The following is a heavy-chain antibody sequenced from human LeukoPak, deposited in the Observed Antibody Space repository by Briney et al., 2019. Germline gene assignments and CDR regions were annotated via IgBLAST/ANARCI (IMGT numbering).Heavy chain of an antibody. D-gene: IGHD3-22*01. J-gene: IGHJ2*01. V-gene: IGHV3-66*01. CDR1: GLTVSSNY. CDR3: ASRTYYDRSGPNWYFDL. Sequence: GGSLRLSCAASGLTVSSNYLSWVRQAPGRGLDWVSVIYGSGSTDYADSVKGRFIMSRDTSKDTVYLQINSLRAEDTAVYYCASRTYYDRSGPNWYFDLWGRGTLVTVSS. CDR2: IYGSGST.